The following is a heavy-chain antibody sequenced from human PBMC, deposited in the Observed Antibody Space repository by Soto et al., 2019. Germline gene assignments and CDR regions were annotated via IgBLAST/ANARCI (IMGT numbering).Heavy chain of an antibody. CDR3: AAPVGSSGWYGFDP. Sequence: ASVKVSCKASGGTFSSYTISWVRQAPGQGLEWMGRIIPILGIANYAQKFQGRVTITADKSTSTAYMELSSLRSEDTAVYYCAAPVGSSGWYGFDPWGQGTLVTVSS. CDR1: GGTFSSYT. CDR2: IIPILGIA. V-gene: IGHV1-69*02. D-gene: IGHD6-19*01. J-gene: IGHJ5*02.